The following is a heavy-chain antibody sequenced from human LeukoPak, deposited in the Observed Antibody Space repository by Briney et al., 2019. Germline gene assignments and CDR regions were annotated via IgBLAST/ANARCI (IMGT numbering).Heavy chain of an antibody. V-gene: IGHV4-61*02. CDR3: ARESGIAVAGTYWFDP. Sequence: SETLSLTCTVSGGSISSGSYYWSWLRQPAGKGLEWIGRIYTSGSTNYNPSLKSRVTISVDTSKNQFSLKLSSVTAADTAVYYCARESGIAVAGTYWFDPWGQGTLVTVSS. J-gene: IGHJ5*02. D-gene: IGHD6-19*01. CDR1: GGSISSGSYY. CDR2: IYTSGST.